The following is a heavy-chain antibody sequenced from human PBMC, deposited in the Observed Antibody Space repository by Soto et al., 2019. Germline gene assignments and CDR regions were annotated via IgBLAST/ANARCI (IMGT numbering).Heavy chain of an antibody. CDR2: INPNSGGT. CDR1: GYTFTGYY. CDR3: ARQMVPLGYCSSTSCYRGDAFDI. D-gene: IGHD2-2*01. Sequence: ASVKVSCKASGYTFTGYYMHWVRQAPGQGLEWMGWINPNSGGTNYAQKFQGWVTMTRDTSISTAYMELSRLRSDDTAVYSCARQMVPLGYCSSTSCYRGDAFDIWGQGTMVTVSS. J-gene: IGHJ3*02. V-gene: IGHV1-2*04.